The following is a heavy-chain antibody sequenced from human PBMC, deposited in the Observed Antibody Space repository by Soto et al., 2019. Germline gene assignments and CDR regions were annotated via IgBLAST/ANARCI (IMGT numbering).Heavy chain of an antibody. CDR3: ATESGSTYGYFDY. CDR1: GGSGTSDEDY. Sequence: SEILSRTCTDPGGSGTSDEDYWSWIRQSPGKGLEWIGYISNSGSTGYNPSLKTRLSMSVDRSKNQFTLRLTSVTAADTAVYFCATESGSTYGYFDYWGQGTQVTVSS. V-gene: IGHV4-30-4*01. D-gene: IGHD5-18*01. CDR2: ISNSGST. J-gene: IGHJ4*02.